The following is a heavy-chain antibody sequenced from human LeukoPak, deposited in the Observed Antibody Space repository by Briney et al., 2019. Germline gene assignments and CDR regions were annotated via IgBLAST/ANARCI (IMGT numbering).Heavy chain of an antibody. CDR3: ARDRYDSSYYSYYYMDV. CDR1: GGSFNGYY. Sequence: SETLSLTCAVYGGSFNGYYWSWIRQPPGKGLEWIGEINHSGSTNCNPSLKSRVTISVDTSKNQFSLKLNSVTAADTAVYYCARDRYDSSYYSYYYMDVWGKGTTVTVSS. V-gene: IGHV4-34*01. J-gene: IGHJ6*03. CDR2: INHSGST. D-gene: IGHD5-12*01.